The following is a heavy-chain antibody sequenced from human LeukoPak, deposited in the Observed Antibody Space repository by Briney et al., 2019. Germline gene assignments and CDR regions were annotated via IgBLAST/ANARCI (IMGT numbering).Heavy chain of an antibody. D-gene: IGHD1-1*01. Sequence: PGGSLRLSCAASGFTVSSTYMSWVRQAPGKGLEWVSIIYSGGSTYYADSVKGRFTISRDNSKNTLYLQMNSLRAEDTAVYYCTRAPPPIQLERPGTYDYWGQGTLVTVSS. J-gene: IGHJ4*02. V-gene: IGHV3-66*01. CDR2: IYSGGST. CDR1: GFTVSSTY. CDR3: TRAPPPIQLERPGTYDY.